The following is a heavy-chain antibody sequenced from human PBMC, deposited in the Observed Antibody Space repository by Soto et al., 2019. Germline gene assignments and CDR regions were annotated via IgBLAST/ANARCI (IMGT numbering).Heavy chain of an antibody. V-gene: IGHV3-7*03. CDR3: ARSDLAYCGGDCSPDAFDI. J-gene: IGHJ3*02. CDR2: IKQSGGKT. CDR1: GFMFGNYW. D-gene: IGHD2-21*02. Sequence: GGSLRLSCAPSGFMFGNYWMSWVRQAPGKGLEWVANIKQSGGKTYYVDSVKGRFTISRDNAKNTLYLQMNSLRAEDTAVYYCARSDLAYCGGDCSPDAFDIWGQGTMVTVSS.